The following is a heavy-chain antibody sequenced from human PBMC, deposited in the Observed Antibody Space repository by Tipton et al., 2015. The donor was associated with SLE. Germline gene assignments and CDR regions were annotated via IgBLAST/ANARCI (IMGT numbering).Heavy chain of an antibody. CDR3: ASQLYISGWYFDY. D-gene: IGHD6-19*01. CDR2: IYYSGST. Sequence: TLSLTCTVSGGSISSSSYYWGWIRQPPGKGLEWIGNIYYSGSTYYNPSLKSRVTISVDTSLNQFSLRLTSVTAADTAVYYCASQLYISGWYFDYWGQGTLVTVSS. V-gene: IGHV4-39*07. J-gene: IGHJ4*02. CDR1: GGSISSSSYY.